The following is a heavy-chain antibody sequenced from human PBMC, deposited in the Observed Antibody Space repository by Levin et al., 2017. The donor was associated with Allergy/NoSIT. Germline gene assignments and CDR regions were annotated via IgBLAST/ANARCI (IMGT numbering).Heavy chain of an antibody. J-gene: IGHJ4*02. CDR2: ISGSGGST. CDR3: AKDRDYIWGSYRYLHAWDY. Sequence: GGSLRLSCAASGFTFSSYAMSWVRQAPGKGLEWVSAISGSGGSTYYADSVKGRFTISRDNSKNTLYLQMNSLRAEDTAVYYCAKDRDYIWGSYRYLHAWDYWGQGTLVTVSS. CDR1: GFTFSSYA. D-gene: IGHD3-16*02. V-gene: IGHV3-23*01.